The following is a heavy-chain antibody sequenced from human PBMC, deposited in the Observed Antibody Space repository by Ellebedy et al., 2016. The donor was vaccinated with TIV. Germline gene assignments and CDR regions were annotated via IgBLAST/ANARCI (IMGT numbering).Heavy chain of an antibody. Sequence: GESLKISCAASGFTFSNYWMSWVRQAPGKGLEWVASIQQDGSDKYYVDSVKGRFTISRDNDKISLSLQMNSLRAEDTAVYYCARVNVVGALDYWGQGTLVTVSS. J-gene: IGHJ4*02. V-gene: IGHV3-7*01. CDR3: ARVNVVGALDY. CDR2: IQQDGSDK. D-gene: IGHD2-15*01. CDR1: GFTFSNYW.